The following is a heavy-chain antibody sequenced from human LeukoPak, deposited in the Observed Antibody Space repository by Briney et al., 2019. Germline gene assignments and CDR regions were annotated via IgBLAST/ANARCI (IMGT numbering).Heavy chain of an antibody. CDR1: GFTVSSNY. V-gene: IGHV3-66*02. J-gene: IGHJ4*02. CDR3: ARLKYYDFWSGYYPRYFDY. Sequence: PGGSLRLSCAASGFTVSSNYMSWVRQAPGKGLEWVSVIYSGGSTYYADSVKGRFTISRDNSKNKLSLQMKNIETEDKAVYYCARLKYYDFWSGYYPRYFDYWGQGTLVTVSS. D-gene: IGHD3-3*01. CDR2: IYSGGST.